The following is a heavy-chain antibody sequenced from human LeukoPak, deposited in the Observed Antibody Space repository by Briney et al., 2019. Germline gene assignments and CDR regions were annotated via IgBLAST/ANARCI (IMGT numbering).Heavy chain of an antibody. CDR3: ARDRWSGYYDHDY. CDR2: ISSSSYI. D-gene: IGHD3-3*01. Sequence: GGSLRLSCAASGFTFSSYSMNWVRQAPGKGLEWVSSISSSSYIYYADSVKGRSTISRDNAKNSLYLQMNSLRAEDTAVYYCARDRWSGYYDHDYWGQGTLVTVSS. CDR1: GFTFSSYS. J-gene: IGHJ4*02. V-gene: IGHV3-21*01.